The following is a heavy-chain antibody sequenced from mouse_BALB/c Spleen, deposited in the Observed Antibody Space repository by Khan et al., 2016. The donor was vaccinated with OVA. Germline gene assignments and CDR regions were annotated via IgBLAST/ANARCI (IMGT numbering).Heavy chain of an antibody. D-gene: IGHD1-1*01. Sequence: VQLVESGGDLVKPGASLKLSCEASGYTFSTYSMSWVRQTPEKRLEWVANISTGGTYTYYQDSVKGRFTITRDNAKNTLYLQLSSLTSEDSAIYYCARVAYYNNGEGFAYWGQGTLVTVSA. CDR2: ISTGGTYT. J-gene: IGHJ3*01. CDR3: ARVAYYNNGEGFAY. CDR1: GYTFSTYS. V-gene: IGHV5-6*01.